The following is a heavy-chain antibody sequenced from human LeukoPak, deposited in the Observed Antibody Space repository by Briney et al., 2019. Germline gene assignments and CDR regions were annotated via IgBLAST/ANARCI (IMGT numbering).Heavy chain of an antibody. Sequence: GGSLRLSCTASGFTFSSYAMNWVRQAPGKGLEWVSAISGSGGSTYYADSVKGRFTISRENSKSTLYLQMNSLRAEDTALYYCAKARGYSSSSENNWFDPWGQGTLVTVSS. CDR1: GFTFSSYA. CDR2: ISGSGGST. J-gene: IGHJ5*02. CDR3: AKARGYSSSSENNWFDP. D-gene: IGHD6-6*01. V-gene: IGHV3-23*01.